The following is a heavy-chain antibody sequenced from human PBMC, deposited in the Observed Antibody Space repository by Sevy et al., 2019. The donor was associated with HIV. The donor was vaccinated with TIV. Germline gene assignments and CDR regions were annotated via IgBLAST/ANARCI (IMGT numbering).Heavy chain of an antibody. J-gene: IGHJ4*02. CDR1: GFTFGDYA. D-gene: IGHD3-22*01. Sequence: GGSLRLSCTGSGFTFGDYAMSWFRQAPGMGLEWVGFIRSKDYGGATEYAASVKGRFTISRVDSKGMAVLQMNSLKTVDTAVYYCTRGYYYDSSGYSDYWGQGTLVTVSS. V-gene: IGHV3-49*03. CDR3: TRGYYYDSSGYSDY. CDR2: IRSKDYGGAT.